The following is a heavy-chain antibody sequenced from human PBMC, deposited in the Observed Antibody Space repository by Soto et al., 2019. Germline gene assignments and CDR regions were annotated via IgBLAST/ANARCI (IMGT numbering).Heavy chain of an antibody. D-gene: IGHD2-15*01. CDR2: IWYDGSNK. Sequence: QVQLVESGGGVVQPGRSLRLSCAASGFTFSSYGMHWVRQAPGKGLEWVAVIWYDGSNKYYADSVKGRFTISRDNSKNTLYLQMNSLRAEDTAVYYCAREAGYCSGGSCDYYGMDVWGQGTTVTVSS. V-gene: IGHV3-33*01. J-gene: IGHJ6*02. CDR1: GFTFSSYG. CDR3: AREAGYCSGGSCDYYGMDV.